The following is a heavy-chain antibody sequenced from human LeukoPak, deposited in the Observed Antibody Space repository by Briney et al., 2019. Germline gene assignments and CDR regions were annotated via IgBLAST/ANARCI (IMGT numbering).Heavy chain of an antibody. V-gene: IGHV6-1*01. CDR1: GDSVSSTTIT. J-gene: IGHJ5*02. CDR3: ARGRSPNWFDL. Sequence: SQTLSLTCVISGDSVSSTTITWNWIRQSPSRGLEWLSRTYYRSKWNHDFAVSVKSRITVNPDTSRNQLSLQLNSVTPEDAAAYYCARGRSPNWFDLWGPGTLITVSS. CDR2: TYYRSKWNH.